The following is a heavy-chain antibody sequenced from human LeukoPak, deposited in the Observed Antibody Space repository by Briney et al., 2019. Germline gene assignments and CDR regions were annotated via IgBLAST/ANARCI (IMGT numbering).Heavy chain of an antibody. Sequence: GVPHTLFCRASGLPFSHYKMSWVRQAPGKGLEWVANIKQVGSETHYVGSVRGRFIVSRDNAKNSVFLQMNSLGVEDTAIYYCARDFAAAVGWGQGTLVTVSS. J-gene: IGHJ4*02. CDR2: IKQVGSET. CDR3: ARDFAAAVG. D-gene: IGHD2-15*01. V-gene: IGHV3-7*01. CDR1: GLPFSHYK.